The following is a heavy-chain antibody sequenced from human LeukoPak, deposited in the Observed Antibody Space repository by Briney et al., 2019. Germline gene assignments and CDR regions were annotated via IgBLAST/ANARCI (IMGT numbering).Heavy chain of an antibody. Sequence: PGGSLRLSCAASGFTFSSYAMSWVRQAPGKGLEWVSAISGSGGSTYYADSVKGRFTISRDNSKNTQYLQMNSLRAEDTAVYYCAKDPEIPYYYDSSGYYWDYWGQGTLVTVSS. CDR1: GFTFSSYA. CDR3: AKDPEIPYYYDSSGYYWDY. V-gene: IGHV3-23*01. J-gene: IGHJ4*02. D-gene: IGHD3-22*01. CDR2: ISGSGGST.